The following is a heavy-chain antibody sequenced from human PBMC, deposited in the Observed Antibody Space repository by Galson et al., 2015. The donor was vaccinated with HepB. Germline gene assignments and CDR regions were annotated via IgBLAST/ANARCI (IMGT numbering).Heavy chain of an antibody. CDR3: ARSYIAASYYGMDV. Sequence: SLRLSCAASGFTFSSYWMSWVRQAPGKGLEWVSYISSSGSTIYYADSVKGRFTISRDNAKNSLYLQMNSLRAEDTAVYYCARSYIAASYYGMDVWGQGTTVTVSS. CDR2: ISSSGSTI. V-gene: IGHV3-48*03. CDR1: GFTFSSYW. J-gene: IGHJ6*02. D-gene: IGHD6-13*01.